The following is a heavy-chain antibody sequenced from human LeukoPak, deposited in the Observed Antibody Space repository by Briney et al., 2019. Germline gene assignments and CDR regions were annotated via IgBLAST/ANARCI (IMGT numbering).Heavy chain of an antibody. CDR1: GFTLSAYG. D-gene: IGHD1-1*01. Sequence: GGSLRLSCAASGFTLSAYGVNWVRLAPGRGLEWVSYISGSGRTIYYADSVKGRFTISRDNAKKSLYLQMNSLRVEDTAMYYCARDGGTNWHVPTWFDFWGQGTQVTVSA. V-gene: IGHV3-48*01. CDR3: ARDGGTNWHVPTWFDF. CDR2: ISGSGRTI. J-gene: IGHJ4*02.